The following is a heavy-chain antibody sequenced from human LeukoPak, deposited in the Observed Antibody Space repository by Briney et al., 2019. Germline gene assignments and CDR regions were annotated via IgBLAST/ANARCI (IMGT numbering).Heavy chain of an antibody. CDR2: ISGSGGST. V-gene: IGHV3-23*01. D-gene: IGHD6-19*01. CDR1: GFTFSSYA. J-gene: IGHJ4*02. CDR3: AKARGASSGWRHDFDY. Sequence: QSGGSLRLSCAASGFTFSSYAMSWVRQAPGKGLEWVSAISGSGGSTYYADSVKGRFTISRDNSKNTLYLQMNSLRAEDTAVYYCAKARGASSGWRHDFDYWGQGTLVTVSS.